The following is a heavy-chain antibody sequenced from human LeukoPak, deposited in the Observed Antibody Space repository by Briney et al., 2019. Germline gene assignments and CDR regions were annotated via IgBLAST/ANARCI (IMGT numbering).Heavy chain of an antibody. CDR1: GGSISSSSYY. Sequence: SETLSLTCTVSGGSISSSSYYWGWIRQPPGKGLEWIGSIYYSGSTYYNPSLKSRVTISVDTSKNQFSLKLSSVTAADTAVYYCASWITGTLQAAFDIWGQGTMATVSS. V-gene: IGHV4-39*07. D-gene: IGHD1-20*01. CDR2: IYYSGST. J-gene: IGHJ3*02. CDR3: ASWITGTLQAAFDI.